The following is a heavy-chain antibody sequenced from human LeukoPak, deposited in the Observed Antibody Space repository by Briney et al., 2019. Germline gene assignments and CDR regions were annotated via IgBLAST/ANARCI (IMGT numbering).Heavy chain of an antibody. CDR2: IRTKSNNYAT. V-gene: IGHV3-73*01. D-gene: IGHD3-10*01. Sequence: GGSLKLSCAASEFTFSGSSMHWVRQASGKGLEWVGRIRTKSNNYATAYAESVKGRFIISRDDSKNTAYLQMNSLRAEDTAVYYCARVGGFGQVDYWGQGTLITVSS. J-gene: IGHJ4*02. CDR3: ARVGGFGQVDY. CDR1: EFTFSGSS.